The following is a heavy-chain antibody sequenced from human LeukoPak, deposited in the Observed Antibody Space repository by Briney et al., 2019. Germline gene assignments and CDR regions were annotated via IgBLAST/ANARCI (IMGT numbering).Heavy chain of an antibody. Sequence: GASVTVTCKASGGTLSSYAVSWVRQAPGQGLEWMGGIIPIFGTANYAQKFQGRVTITTDESTSTAYMELSSLRSEDTAVYYCARSPNPSGGTGYNWFDPWGQGTLVTVSS. CDR3: ARSPNPSGGTGYNWFDP. J-gene: IGHJ5*02. D-gene: IGHD2-15*01. V-gene: IGHV1-69*05. CDR2: IIPIFGTA. CDR1: GGTLSSYA.